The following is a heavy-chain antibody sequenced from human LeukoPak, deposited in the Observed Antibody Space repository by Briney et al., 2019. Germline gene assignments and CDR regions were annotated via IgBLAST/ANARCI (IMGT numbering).Heavy chain of an antibody. CDR3: AKDLAAGIAAAGTGVFDY. CDR2: ISYDGSNK. Sequence: GGSLRLSCAASGFTFSRYVMNWVRQAPGKGLEWVAVISYDGSNKYYADSVKGRFTISRDNSKNTLYLQMNSLRAEDTAVYYCAKDLAAGIAAAGTGVFDYWGQGTLVTVSS. V-gene: IGHV3-30-3*02. D-gene: IGHD6-13*01. J-gene: IGHJ4*02. CDR1: GFTFSRYV.